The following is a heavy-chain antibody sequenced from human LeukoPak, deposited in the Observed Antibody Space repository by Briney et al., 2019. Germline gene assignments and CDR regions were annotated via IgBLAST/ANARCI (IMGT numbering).Heavy chain of an antibody. CDR3: ANHAADTAMVYYLDY. Sequence: PGGSLRLSCAASGFTFSSYAMSWVRQAPGKGLEWVSAISGSGGSTYYADSVKGRFTISRDNSKNTLYLQMSSLRAEDTAVYYCANHAADTAMVYYLDYWGQGTLVTVSS. J-gene: IGHJ4*02. V-gene: IGHV3-23*01. D-gene: IGHD5-18*01. CDR1: GFTFSSYA. CDR2: ISGSGGST.